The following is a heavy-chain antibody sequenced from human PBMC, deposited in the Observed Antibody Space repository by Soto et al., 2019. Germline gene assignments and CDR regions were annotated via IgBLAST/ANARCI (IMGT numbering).Heavy chain of an antibody. J-gene: IGHJ4*02. CDR1: GFTFANAW. D-gene: IGHD5-12*01. CDR3: ADMPVATTADY. CDR2: IKTNAEGGTT. Sequence: EVQLVESGGGLVKPGGSLRLSCVGSGFTFANAWMNWVRQAPGKGLEWVGLIKTNAEGGTTNYAAPVKGRFTISRDDSKDTVYLHMRSLTSEDTAVYYCADMPVATTADYWGRGTLVTVSS. V-gene: IGHV3-15*01.